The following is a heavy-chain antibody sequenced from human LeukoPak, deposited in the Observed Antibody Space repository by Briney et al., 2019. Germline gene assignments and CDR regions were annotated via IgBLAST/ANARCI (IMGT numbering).Heavy chain of an antibody. CDR1: GGSISSYY. CDR3: ARADEFGYSSGWYP. Sequence: PSETLSLTCTVSGGSISSYYWSWNRQPPGKGLEWIGYIYYSGSTNYNPSLKSRVTISVDTSKNQFSLKLSSVTAADTAVYYCARADEFGYSSGWYPWGQGTLVTVSS. D-gene: IGHD6-19*01. V-gene: IGHV4-59*01. CDR2: IYYSGST. J-gene: IGHJ5*02.